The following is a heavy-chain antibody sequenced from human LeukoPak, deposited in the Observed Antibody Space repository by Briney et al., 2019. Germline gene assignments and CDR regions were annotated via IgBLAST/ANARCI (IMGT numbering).Heavy chain of an antibody. CDR2: ISSSSSYT. J-gene: IGHJ4*02. Sequence: GGSLRLSCAASGFTFSDYYMSWIRQAPGKGLEWVSYISSSSSYTNYADSVKGRFTISRDNAKNSLYLQMNSLRAEDTAVCYCARVGSSGSYPKGVYFDYWGQGTLVTVSS. D-gene: IGHD1-26*01. CDR3: ARVGSSGSYPKGVYFDY. V-gene: IGHV3-11*05. CDR1: GFTFSDYY.